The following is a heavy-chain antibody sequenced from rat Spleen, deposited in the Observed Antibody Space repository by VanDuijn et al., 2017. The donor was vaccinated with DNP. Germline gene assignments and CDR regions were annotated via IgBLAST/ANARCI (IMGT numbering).Heavy chain of an antibody. V-gene: IGHV2-15*01. CDR3: ARGGLYYDGYLDA. J-gene: IGHJ4*01. Sequence: QVQLKESGPGLVQPSQTLSLTCTVSGFSLTSYGVNWVRQPPGKGLEWIGGIWSGGSTDYNSALKSRLSISRDTSKSQVLLKMNSLQTEDIATYYCARGGLYYDGYLDAWGQGTSVTVSS. CDR2: IWSGGST. D-gene: IGHD1-12*03. CDR1: GFSLTSYG.